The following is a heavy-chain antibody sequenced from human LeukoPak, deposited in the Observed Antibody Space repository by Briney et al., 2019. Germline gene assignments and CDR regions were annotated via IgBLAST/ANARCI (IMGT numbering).Heavy chain of an antibody. J-gene: IGHJ4*02. V-gene: IGHV3-23*01. Sequence: GGSLRLSCAASGFTFSSYAMTWVRQAPGKGLEWVSGISGSGGSTYYADSVKGRFTISRDNSKNTLYVQMSSLRAEDTAVYYCAKSDYYDSSGSYYGSDYWGQGTLVTVSS. D-gene: IGHD3-22*01. CDR2: ISGSGGST. CDR1: GFTFSSYA. CDR3: AKSDYYDSSGSYYGSDY.